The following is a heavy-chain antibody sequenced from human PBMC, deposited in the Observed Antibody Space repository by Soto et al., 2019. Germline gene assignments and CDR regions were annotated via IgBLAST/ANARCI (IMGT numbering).Heavy chain of an antibody. Sequence: LSKPLYLTCAVYGGSFSGYYWSWVRQPPGKGLEWIGEINHSGSTNYNPSLKSRVTISVDTSKNQFSLKLSSVTAADTAVYYCAILWLVLYSYYGMYLWGQATTFTLSS. J-gene: IGHJ6*02. V-gene: IGHV4-34*01. CDR2: INHSGST. CDR3: AILWLVLYSYYGMYL. CDR1: GGSFSGYY. D-gene: IGHD6-19*01.